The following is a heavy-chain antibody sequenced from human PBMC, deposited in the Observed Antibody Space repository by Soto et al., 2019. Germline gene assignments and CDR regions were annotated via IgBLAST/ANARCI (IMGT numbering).Heavy chain of an antibody. V-gene: IGHV1-69*01. Sequence: QVQLVQSGAEVKKPGSSVRVSCQASGGTFTTYGFNWVRQAPGQGLEWMGGIIPMYNKANYAPNFLGRVTISADPSTSTAYMELTTLRSEDTAVYFCARGYSGGYYYAMDVWGQGTTVTVSS. J-gene: IGHJ6*02. CDR3: ARGYSGGYYYAMDV. D-gene: IGHD4-4*01. CDR2: IIPMYNKA. CDR1: GGTFTTYG.